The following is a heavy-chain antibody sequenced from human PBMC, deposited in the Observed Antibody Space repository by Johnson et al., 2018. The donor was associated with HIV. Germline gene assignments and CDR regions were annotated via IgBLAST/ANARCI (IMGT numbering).Heavy chain of an antibody. V-gene: IGHV3-13*01. J-gene: IGHJ3*02. CDR3: ARGSSYYDDSSGSDAFDI. D-gene: IGHD3-22*01. Sequence: VQLVESGGELVQPGGSLRLSCAASGFTFSSYAMHWVRQATGKGLEWVSAIGTAGDTSYPGSVKGRFTISRENAKNSLYLQMNSLRAGDKAVYYCARGSSYYDDSSGSDAFDIWGQGTMVNVSS. CDR1: GFTFSSYA. CDR2: IGTAGDT.